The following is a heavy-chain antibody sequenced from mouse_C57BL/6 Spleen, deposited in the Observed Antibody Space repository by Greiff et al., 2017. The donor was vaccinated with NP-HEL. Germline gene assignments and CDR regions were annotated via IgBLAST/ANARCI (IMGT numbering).Heavy chain of an antibody. Sequence: DVHLVESGAELVRPGASVKLSCTASGFNIKDDYMHWVKQRPEQGLEWIGWIDPENGDTEYASKFQGKATITADTSSNTAYLQLSSLTSEDTSVYYCTTRSGPPAFDYWGQGTTLTVSS. J-gene: IGHJ2*01. V-gene: IGHV14-4*01. CDR2: IDPENGDT. CDR1: GFNIKDDY. CDR3: TTRSGPPAFDY.